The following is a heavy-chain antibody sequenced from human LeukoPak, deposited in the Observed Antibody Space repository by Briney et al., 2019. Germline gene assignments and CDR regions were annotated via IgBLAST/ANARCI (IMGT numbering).Heavy chain of an antibody. CDR2: IIPIVGTA. D-gene: IGHD2-2*01. CDR3: ARVTKVVPAASAAFDI. Sequence: ASVKVSCKASGGTFSSYAISWVRQAPGQGLEWMGGIIPIVGTANYAQKFQGRVTITTDESTSTAYMELSSLRSEDTAVYYCARVTKVVPAASAAFDIWGQGTMVTVSS. V-gene: IGHV1-69*05. J-gene: IGHJ3*02. CDR1: GGTFSSYA.